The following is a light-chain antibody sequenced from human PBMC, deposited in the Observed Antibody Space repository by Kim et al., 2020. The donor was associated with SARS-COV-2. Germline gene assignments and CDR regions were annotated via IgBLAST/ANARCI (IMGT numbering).Light chain of an antibody. CDR2: VNSDGSH. CDR3: QTWGTGFVV. Sequence: VKITCTMSSGNSSYAIAGNEQEAEKGPRYLMKVNSDGSHSKGDGITDRFSGASSGAERYLNITSLQSEDEADYYCQTWGTGFVVFGGGTQLTVL. J-gene: IGLJ2*01. V-gene: IGLV4-69*01. CDR1: SGNSSYA.